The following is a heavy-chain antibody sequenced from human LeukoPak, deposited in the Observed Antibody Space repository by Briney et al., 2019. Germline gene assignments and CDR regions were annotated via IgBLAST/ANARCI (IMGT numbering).Heavy chain of an antibody. V-gene: IGHV3-48*03. D-gene: IGHD3-9*01. J-gene: IGHJ6*04. CDR2: ISSSGSPI. CDR3: ARATDIPPFMDV. Sequence: GGSLRLSCAASGFTFSSYEMNWVRQAPGKGLEWVSYISSSGSPIYYADSVKGRFTISRDNAKNSLYLQMNSLRAEDTAVYYCARATDIPPFMDVWGKGTTVTISS. CDR1: GFTFSSYE.